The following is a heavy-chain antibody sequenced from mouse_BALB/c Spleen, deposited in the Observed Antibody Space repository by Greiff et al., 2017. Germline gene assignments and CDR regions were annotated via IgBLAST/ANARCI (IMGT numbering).Heavy chain of an antibody. CDR2: ISYSGST. J-gene: IGHJ1*01. CDR1: GYSITSDYA. V-gene: IGHV3-2*02. CDR3: ARGEHYDYWYFDV. D-gene: IGHD2-4*01. Sequence: EVKLEESGPGLVKPSQSLSLTCTVTGYSITSDYAWNWIRQFPGNKLEWMGYISYSGSTSYNPSLKSRISITRDTSKNQFFLQLNSVTTEDTATYYCARGEHYDYWYFDVWGAGTTVTVSS.